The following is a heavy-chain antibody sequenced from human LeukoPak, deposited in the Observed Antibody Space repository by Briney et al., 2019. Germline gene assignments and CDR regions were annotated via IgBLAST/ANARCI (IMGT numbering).Heavy chain of an antibody. CDR2: ISGSGGST. J-gene: IGHJ4*02. Sequence: GGSLRLSCAASGFTFSSYAMTWVRQAPGKGLEWVSVISGSGGSTYYADSVKGRFTISRDNSKNTLYLQMNSLRDEDSAVYYCARDPHIAAAGTIFDYWGQGSLVTVSS. V-gene: IGHV3-23*01. CDR1: GFTFSSYA. CDR3: ARDPHIAAAGTIFDY. D-gene: IGHD6-13*01.